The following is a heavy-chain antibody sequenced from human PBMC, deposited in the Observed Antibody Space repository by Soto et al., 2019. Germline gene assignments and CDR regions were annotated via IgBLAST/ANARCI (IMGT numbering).Heavy chain of an antibody. Sequence: SETLSLTCTVSGGSISGYYWSWIRQPPGKGLEWIGYIYYSGTTSYNPSLNSRVTMSVDTSKNQFSLKVNSVTAADTAVYYCARESYYGSGATVVAYWGQGTLVTAPQ. CDR2: IYYSGTT. D-gene: IGHD3-10*01. V-gene: IGHV4-59*01. CDR3: ARESYYGSGATVVAY. J-gene: IGHJ4*02. CDR1: GGSISGYY.